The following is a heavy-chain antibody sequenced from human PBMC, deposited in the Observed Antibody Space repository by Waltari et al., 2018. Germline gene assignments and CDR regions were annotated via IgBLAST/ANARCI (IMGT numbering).Heavy chain of an antibody. V-gene: IGHV3-13*01. J-gene: IGHJ3*02. CDR3: AGVNWNDRTFAI. D-gene: IGHD1-1*01. CDR2: IGTYGNT. CDR1: GFTFSTYA. Sequence: EVQLVESGGGLVQPGGSLRLSCAASGFTFSTYAMHWVRQGQGKRLEGVSAIGTYGNTFYIDSVKGRFTISRENAKSSLYLQMNSLRAEDTAMYYCAGVNWNDRTFAIWGQGTLVTVSS.